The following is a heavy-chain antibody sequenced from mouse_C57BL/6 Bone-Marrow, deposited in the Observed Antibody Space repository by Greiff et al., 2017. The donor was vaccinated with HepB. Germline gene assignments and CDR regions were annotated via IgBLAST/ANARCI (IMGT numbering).Heavy chain of an antibody. CDR2: ISSGGDYI. CDR3: TRDDDYDIFAY. V-gene: IGHV5-9-1*02. D-gene: IGHD2-4*01. Sequence: EVNLVESGEGLVKPGGSLKLSCAASGFTFSSYAMSWVRQTPEKRLEWVAYISSGGDYIYYADTVKGRFTISRDNARNTLYLQMSSLKSEDTAMYYCTRDDDYDIFAYWGQGTLVTVSA. CDR1: GFTFSSYA. J-gene: IGHJ3*01.